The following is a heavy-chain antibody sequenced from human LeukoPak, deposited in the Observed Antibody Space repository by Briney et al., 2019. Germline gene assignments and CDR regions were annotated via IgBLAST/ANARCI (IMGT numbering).Heavy chain of an antibody. CDR1: GFTFSDYE. J-gene: IGHJ4*02. CDR2: ISSRSSTK. D-gene: IGHD3-22*01. CDR3: AREMKDSSGSFLAH. Sequence: SGGSLRLSCAVSGFTFSDYEMNWVRQAPGKGLEWVSYISSRSSTKYYADSVRGRFTVSRDNAKSSLYLQMNSLRAEDTALYYCAREMKDSSGSFLAHWGQGTLVTVSP. V-gene: IGHV3-48*03.